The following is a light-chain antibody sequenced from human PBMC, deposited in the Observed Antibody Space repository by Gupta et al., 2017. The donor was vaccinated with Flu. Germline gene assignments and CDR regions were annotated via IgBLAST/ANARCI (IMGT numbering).Light chain of an antibody. J-gene: IGKJ1*01. CDR2: GAS. CDR3: QQYNIWPLWT. V-gene: IGKV3-15*01. CDR1: QSVSSN. Sequence: ERATCSCRASQSVSSNLAWYQQKPGQAPRLLIYGASTRATGISARFSGSGSGTEFTLTISSLQSEDFAVYYCQQYNIWPLWTFGQGTKVEIK.